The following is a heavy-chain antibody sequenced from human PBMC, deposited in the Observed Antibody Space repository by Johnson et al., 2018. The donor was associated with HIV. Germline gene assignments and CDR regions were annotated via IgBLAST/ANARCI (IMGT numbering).Heavy chain of an antibody. CDR3: QGDSGSYHGNDAFDI. Sequence: VHSVESGGGVVQPGRSLRLSCAASGFTFSSYGMHWVRQAPGKGLEWVAVIGYDGSNKYYADSLKGRFTISRDNAKHSLYLQMNSLRAEDTALYYCQGDSGSYHGNDAFDIWGQGTMVTVSS. D-gene: IGHD1-26*01. J-gene: IGHJ3*02. CDR1: GFTFSSYG. V-gene: IGHV3-33*03. CDR2: IGYDGSNK.